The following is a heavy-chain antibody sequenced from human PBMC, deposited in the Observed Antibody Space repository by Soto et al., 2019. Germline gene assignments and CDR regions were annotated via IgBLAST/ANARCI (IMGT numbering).Heavy chain of an antibody. Sequence: GASVKVSCKTPGYTFIGYYINWVRQAPGQGLEWMGWINPNTGATNYAQKFRGWVTLTRDTSVNTTFMELNNLKSDDTALYFCARDRKGLGFCTCGKCHFQPGVFDPWGQGTLVTVSS. J-gene: IGHJ5*02. CDR2: INPNTGAT. CDR1: GYTFIGYY. V-gene: IGHV1-2*04. CDR3: ARDRKGLGFCTCGKCHFQPGVFDP. D-gene: IGHD2-8*02.